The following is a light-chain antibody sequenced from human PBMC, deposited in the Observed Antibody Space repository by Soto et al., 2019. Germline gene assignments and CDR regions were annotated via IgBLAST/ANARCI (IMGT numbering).Light chain of an antibody. V-gene: IGKV3-20*01. J-gene: IGKJ5*01. Sequence: ENVLTQSPGILSLSPGERASLSCGASQSISSSFLAWYQQKPGQAPRLLIYGASSRATGIPDRFSGTGSETDFTLTISRLEPEDFAVYHCQKYDNSPITFGQGTRLEIK. CDR1: QSISSSF. CDR3: QKYDNSPIT. CDR2: GAS.